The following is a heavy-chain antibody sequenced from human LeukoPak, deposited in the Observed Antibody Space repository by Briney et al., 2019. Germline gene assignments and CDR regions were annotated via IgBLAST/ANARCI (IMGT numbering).Heavy chain of an antibody. CDR2: ISGSGGST. D-gene: IGHD6-19*01. CDR3: ASRGSSGGFDY. Sequence: PGGSLRLSCAASGFTFDKAWMTWVRQAPGKGLEWVSAISGSGGSTHYADSVKGRFTISRDNSKNTLYLQMNSLRAEDTAVYYCASRGSSGGFDYWGQGTLVTVSS. J-gene: IGHJ4*02. V-gene: IGHV3-23*01. CDR1: GFTFDKAW.